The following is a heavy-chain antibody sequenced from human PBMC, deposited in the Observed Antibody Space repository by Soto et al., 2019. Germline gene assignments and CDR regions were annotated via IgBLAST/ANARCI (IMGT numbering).Heavy chain of an antibody. CDR1: GGTFSSYT. Sequence: ASVKVSCKASGGTFSSYTISWVRQAPGQGLEWMGRIIPILGIANYAQKFQGRVTITADKSTSTAYMELSSLRSEDTAVYYCARQASRTPHTYYDYIWGSLIYFDYWDQGTLVTVSS. V-gene: IGHV1-69*02. J-gene: IGHJ4*02. CDR2: IIPILGIA. D-gene: IGHD3-16*01. CDR3: ARQASRTPHTYYDYIWGSLIYFDY.